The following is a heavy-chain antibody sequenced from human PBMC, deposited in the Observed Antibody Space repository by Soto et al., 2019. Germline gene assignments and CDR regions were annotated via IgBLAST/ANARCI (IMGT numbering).Heavy chain of an antibody. V-gene: IGHV3-23*01. CDR2: ISGSGGST. CDR1: GFTFSSYA. Sequence: GSLRLSCAASGFTFSSYAMSWVRQAPGKGLEWVSAISGSGGSTYYADSVKGRFTISRDNSKNTLYLQMNSLRAEDTAVYYCAKPDAYGSGSYLQSYNWFDPWGQGTLVTVSS. D-gene: IGHD3-10*01. J-gene: IGHJ5*02. CDR3: AKPDAYGSGSYLQSYNWFDP.